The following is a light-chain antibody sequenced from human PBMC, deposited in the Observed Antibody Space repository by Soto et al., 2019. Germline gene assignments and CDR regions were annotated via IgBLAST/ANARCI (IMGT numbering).Light chain of an antibody. V-gene: IGKV1-33*01. J-gene: IGKJ4*01. Sequence: DIQITPSPSSLSASVGDRFTITCQPSQDTTKQINWYQQKPDKATQLLIYDPSNLQTGVPSRFSGSGAGRGFTFAISTLQPEDIATCYCQDYHNHPRTVGGGTKVDIK. CDR3: QDYHNHPRT. CDR2: DPS. CDR1: QDTTKQ.